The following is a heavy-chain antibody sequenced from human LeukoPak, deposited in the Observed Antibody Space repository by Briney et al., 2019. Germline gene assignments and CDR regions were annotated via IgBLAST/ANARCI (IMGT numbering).Heavy chain of an antibody. D-gene: IGHD3-9*01. CDR2: ISYDGPNK. V-gene: IGHV3-30*18. Sequence: GGSLRLSCAASGFTFRSYGLHWVRQAPGKGLEWVAVISYDGPNKYYADSVKGRFTISRDNSKNTLYLQMNSLRAEDTAVYYCAKEYDILIGYYAFDIWGQGTMVTVSS. CDR1: GFTFRSYG. J-gene: IGHJ3*02. CDR3: AKEYDILIGYYAFDI.